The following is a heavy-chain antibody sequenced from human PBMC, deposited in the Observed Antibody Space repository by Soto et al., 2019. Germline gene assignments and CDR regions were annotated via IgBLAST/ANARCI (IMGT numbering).Heavy chain of an antibody. Sequence: QVQLVESGGGLVKPGGSLRLSCAASGFTFSDYYMSWIRKAPGKGLAWVSYISSSSSNTKYAGSVKGRFTISRDNAKNSLYLQMNSLRAEDTAVYYCASEGPPSISWGQGTLVTVSS. CDR3: ASEGPPSIS. D-gene: IGHD3-3*02. CDR2: ISSSSSNT. J-gene: IGHJ5*02. V-gene: IGHV3-11*05. CDR1: GFTFSDYY.